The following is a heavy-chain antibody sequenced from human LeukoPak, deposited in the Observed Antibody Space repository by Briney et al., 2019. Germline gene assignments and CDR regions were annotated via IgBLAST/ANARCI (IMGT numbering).Heavy chain of an antibody. CDR2: INHSGST. V-gene: IGHV4-34*01. CDR3: ARHGRVRWELQRRYFDY. J-gene: IGHJ4*02. CDR1: GGSFSGYY. D-gene: IGHD1-26*01. Sequence: PSETLSLTCAVYGGSFSGYYWSWIRQPPGKGLGWIGEINHSGSTNYNPSLKSRVTISVDTSKNQFSLKLSSVTAADTAVYYCARHGRVRWELQRRYFDYWGQGTLVTVSS.